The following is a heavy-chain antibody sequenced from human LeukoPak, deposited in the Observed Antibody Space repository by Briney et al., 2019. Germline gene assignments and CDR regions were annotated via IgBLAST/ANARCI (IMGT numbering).Heavy chain of an antibody. Sequence: GGSLRLSCEGSGFSFSSYWMTWVRQLPGKGPEWVANIRQDESERYFADSVKGRFTISRDNAKKSVYLHMSSLRAEDTALYYCERLSAYYYGSYFYYYMDVWGKGTTVTVSS. D-gene: IGHD3-10*01. V-gene: IGHV3-7*01. CDR2: IRQDESER. CDR1: GFSFSSYW. CDR3: ERLSAYYYGSYFYYYMDV. J-gene: IGHJ6*03.